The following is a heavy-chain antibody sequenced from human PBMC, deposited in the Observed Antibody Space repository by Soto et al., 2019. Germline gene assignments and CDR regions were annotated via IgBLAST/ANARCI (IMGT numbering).Heavy chain of an antibody. J-gene: IGHJ6*02. V-gene: IGHV2-5*02. D-gene: IGHD2-21*02. Sequence: QITLKESGPTLVKPTQTLTLTCTFSGLSLSTTGVGVGWIRQPPGKALEWLALIYWDDDKRYSPSLKSRLTITKDTSKXXXXXXXXXXXXXXTXXXXXXXXXXGGDCLXXXSSHSYYGLDVWGQGTTVTVSS. CDR2: IYWDDDK. CDR3: XXXXXGGDCLXXXSSHSYYGLDV. CDR1: GLSLSTTGVG.